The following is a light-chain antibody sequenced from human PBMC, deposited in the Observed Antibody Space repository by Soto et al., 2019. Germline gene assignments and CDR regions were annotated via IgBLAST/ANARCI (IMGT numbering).Light chain of an antibody. J-gene: IGKJ2*01. Sequence: DIQMTQSPSTLSASVGDRVTITCRASQSISIWLAWYQQKPGKAPKLLIYKASSLESGVPSRFSGSGSGTEITLTMSSLPPDDFTTYYCQQYNSMSTFGQGTKLEIK. V-gene: IGKV1-5*03. CDR1: QSISIW. CDR3: QQYNSMST. CDR2: KAS.